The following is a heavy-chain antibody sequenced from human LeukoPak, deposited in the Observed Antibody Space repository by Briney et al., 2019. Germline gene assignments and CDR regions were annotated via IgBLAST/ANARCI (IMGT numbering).Heavy chain of an antibody. V-gene: IGHV3-23*01. Sequence: GGSLRLSCAASGFTSSNYAMRWVRQAPGKGLEWVSHISGGGSSTHYADSVKGRFTISRDNSKNTLYLQMNSLRAEDTAVYYCAKDHTVYGSGSYLDFWGQGTLVTVSS. J-gene: IGHJ4*02. CDR1: GFTSSNYA. CDR2: ISGGGSST. CDR3: AKDHTVYGSGSYLDF. D-gene: IGHD3-10*01.